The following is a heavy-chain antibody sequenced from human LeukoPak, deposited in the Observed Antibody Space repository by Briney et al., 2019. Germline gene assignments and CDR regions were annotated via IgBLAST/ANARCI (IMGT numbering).Heavy chain of an antibody. J-gene: IGHJ4*02. Sequence: ASVKVSCKASGYTFTSYAMNWVRRAPGQGLEWMGWINTNTGNPTYAQGFTGRFVFSLDTSVSTAYLQISSLKAEDTAVYYCARDGIAAAGTYFDYWGQGTLVTVSS. V-gene: IGHV7-4-1*02. D-gene: IGHD6-13*01. CDR1: GYTFTSYA. CDR2: INTNTGNP. CDR3: ARDGIAAAGTYFDY.